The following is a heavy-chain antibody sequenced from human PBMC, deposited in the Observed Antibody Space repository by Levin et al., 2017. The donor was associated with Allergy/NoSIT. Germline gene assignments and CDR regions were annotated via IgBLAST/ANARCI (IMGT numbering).Heavy chain of an antibody. CDR1: EYTFTAYY. CDR2: INPTSGDT. J-gene: IGHJ6*02. V-gene: IGHV1-2*02. D-gene: IGHD4-23*01. Sequence: GESLKISCKASEYTFTAYYMHWVRQAPGQGLEWMGWINPTSGDTNYARDFQGRVTLTRDPSINTAYLELSRLTSDDTAVYYCARGRGTVAWGLSYGMDCGGQGTTVAVSS. CDR3: ARGRGTVAWGLSYGMDC.